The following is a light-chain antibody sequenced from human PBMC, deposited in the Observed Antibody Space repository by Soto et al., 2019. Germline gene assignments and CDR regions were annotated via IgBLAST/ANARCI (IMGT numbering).Light chain of an antibody. J-gene: IGLJ2*01. CDR1: SSDVGGYNF. CDR2: EVS. Sequence: QSVLTRPASVSGSPGQSITISCTGTSSDVGGYNFVAWYQHHPGKAPKLMIYEVSNRPSGVSNRFSGSKSGNTASLTISGLQAEDEADYYCSSYTSSITVVFGGGTKLTVL. V-gene: IGLV2-14*01. CDR3: SSYTSSITVV.